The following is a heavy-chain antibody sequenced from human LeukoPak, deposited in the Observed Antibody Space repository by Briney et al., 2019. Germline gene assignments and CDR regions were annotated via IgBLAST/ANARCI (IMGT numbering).Heavy chain of an antibody. CDR2: IRYEGSSK. CDR3: AKDLRSYYGSGNYFEY. D-gene: IGHD3-10*01. J-gene: IGHJ4*02. V-gene: IGHV3-30*02. Sequence: GGSLRLSCAASGFTFSSYDMHWVRQAPGKGLEWVAFIRYEGSSKYYVDSVKGRFTISRDNSKKTLYLQMNSLRAEDTAVYYCAKDLRSYYGSGNYFEYWGQGTLVTVSS. CDR1: GFTFSSYD.